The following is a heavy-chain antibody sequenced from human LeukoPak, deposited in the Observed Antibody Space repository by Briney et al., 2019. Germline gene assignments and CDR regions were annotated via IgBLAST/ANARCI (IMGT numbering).Heavy chain of an antibody. Sequence: QSSETLSLTCTVSGGSISSSSYYWAWIRQPPGKGLEWIGSIYYSGSTYYNPSLKSRLTISVDTSKNQFSLKLSSVTAADTAVYFCARLSSGATDFDYWGQGTLVTVSS. CDR3: ARLSSGATDFDY. D-gene: IGHD6-25*01. CDR1: GGSISSSSYY. J-gene: IGHJ4*02. CDR2: IYYSGST. V-gene: IGHV4-39*01.